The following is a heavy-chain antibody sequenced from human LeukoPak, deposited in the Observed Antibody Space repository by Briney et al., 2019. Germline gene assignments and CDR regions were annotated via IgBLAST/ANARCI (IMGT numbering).Heavy chain of an antibody. V-gene: IGHV3-30*18. CDR3: AKVEVGASYFDY. Sequence: GGSLRLSCAASGFTFSSYGMHWVRQAPGKGLEWVAVISYDGSNKYYADSVKGRFTISRDNSKNTLYLQMNSLRAEDTAVYYCAKVEVGASYFDYWGQGTLVTVSS. D-gene: IGHD1-26*01. CDR2: ISYDGSNK. J-gene: IGHJ4*02. CDR1: GFTFSSYG.